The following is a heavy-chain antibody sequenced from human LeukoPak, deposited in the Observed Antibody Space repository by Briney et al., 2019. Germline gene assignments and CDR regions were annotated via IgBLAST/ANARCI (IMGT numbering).Heavy chain of an antibody. CDR2: ISGSGGST. J-gene: IGHJ5*02. V-gene: IGHV3-23*01. CDR3: AKHASYDILFDP. D-gene: IGHD3-9*01. Sequence: GVSLRLSCAASGFTFSSYAMSWVRQAPGKGLEWASAISGSGGSTYYADSVKGRFTISRDNSKNTLYLQMNSLRAEDTAVYYCAKHASYDILFDPWGQGTLVTVSS. CDR1: GFTFSSYA.